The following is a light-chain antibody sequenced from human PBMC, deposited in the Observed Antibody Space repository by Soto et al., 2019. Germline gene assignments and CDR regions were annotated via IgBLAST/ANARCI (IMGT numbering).Light chain of an antibody. CDR3: QQRSNWPLT. CDR1: QSVSSY. J-gene: IGKJ4*01. CDR2: DAS. V-gene: IGKV3-11*01. Sequence: LKKSPATLSLTQGEGATLSCRASQSVSSYLAWYQQKPGQAPRLLIYDASNRATGIPARFSGSGSGTDFTLTISSLEPEDFAVYYCQQRSNWPLTFGGGTKVDI.